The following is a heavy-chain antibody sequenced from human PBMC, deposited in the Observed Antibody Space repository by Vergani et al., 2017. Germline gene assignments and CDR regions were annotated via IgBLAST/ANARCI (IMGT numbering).Heavy chain of an antibody. J-gene: IGHJ4*02. Sequence: QVQLQQWGAGVVKPSGTLSLTCAVFGEYFSSFYWSWIRQPPGKGLEWIGEINNDGHTNYNPSLESRVTVSRDTAKNQFSLNLMSVTAADTAVYYCATIGYRRWGYYFDYWGQGILVTVSS. CDR3: ATIGYRRWGYYFDY. CDR2: INNDGHT. D-gene: IGHD2-2*02. V-gene: IGHV4-34*02. CDR1: GEYFSSFY.